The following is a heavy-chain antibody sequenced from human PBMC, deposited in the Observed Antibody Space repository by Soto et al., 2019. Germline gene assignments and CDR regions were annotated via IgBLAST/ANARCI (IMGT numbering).Heavy chain of an antibody. Sequence: EVPLVESGGGLVQPGRSLRLSCAASGFAVDDYAMHWVRQAPGKGLEWVSGISWNSGSIGNADSVKGRFTISRDNAKNSLYLQMNSLRAEDTALYYCAKEVPAAAIAPKAGAFDIWGQGTMVTVSS. J-gene: IGHJ3*02. CDR1: GFAVDDYA. CDR3: AKEVPAAAIAPKAGAFDI. V-gene: IGHV3-9*01. D-gene: IGHD2-2*01. CDR2: ISWNSGSI.